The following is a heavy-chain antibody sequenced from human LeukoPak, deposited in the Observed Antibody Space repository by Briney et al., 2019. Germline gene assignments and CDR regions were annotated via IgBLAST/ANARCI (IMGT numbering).Heavy chain of an antibody. D-gene: IGHD6-19*01. CDR2: AYYSGST. J-gene: IGHJ5*02. CDR3: ARNSAVATSRSWFDP. Sequence: SETLSLTCSVFDGSISNYYWSWIRQPPGKGLEWIGYAYYSGSTTYNPSLESLVTISVDTSKNQFSLKLTAVTAADTAVYYCARNSAVATSRSWFDPWGQGTLVTVSS. V-gene: IGHV4-59*08. CDR1: DGSISNYY.